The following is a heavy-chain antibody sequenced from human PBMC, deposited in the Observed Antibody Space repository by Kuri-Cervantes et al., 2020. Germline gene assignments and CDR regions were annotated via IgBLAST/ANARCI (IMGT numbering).Heavy chain of an antibody. CDR2: IYYSGST. D-gene: IGHD3-10*01. CDR3: ARKGNYYGSGSYYWNWFDP. J-gene: IGHJ5*02. V-gene: IGHV4-59*12. CDR1: GGSISSYY. Sequence: ESLKISCTVSGGSISSYYWSWIRQPPGKGLEWIGYIYYSGSTNYNPSLKSRVTISVDTSKNQFSLKLSSVTAADTAVYYCARKGNYYGSGSYYWNWFDPWGQGTLVTVSS.